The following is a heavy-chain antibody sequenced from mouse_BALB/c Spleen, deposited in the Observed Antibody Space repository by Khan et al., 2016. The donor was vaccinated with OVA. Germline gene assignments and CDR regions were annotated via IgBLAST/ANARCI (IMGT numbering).Heavy chain of an antibody. Sequence: LVKTGTSVKISCKASGYSFTGYYIHWVKQSHGKSLEWIGYISCYNGGTGYNQKFKGKATFTADTSSSTAYMRFNSLTSEDSAVXDCARGDRGYGYAMDFWGQGTSVTVSS. CDR2: ISCYNGGT. J-gene: IGHJ4*01. CDR1: GYSFTGYY. D-gene: IGHD2-14*01. CDR3: ARGDRGYGYAMDF. V-gene: IGHV1S34*01.